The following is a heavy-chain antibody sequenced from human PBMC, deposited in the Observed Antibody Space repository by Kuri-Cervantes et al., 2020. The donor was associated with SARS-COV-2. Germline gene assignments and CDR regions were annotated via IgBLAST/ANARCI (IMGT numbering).Heavy chain of an antibody. V-gene: IGHV3-23*01. D-gene: IGHD1-26*01. CDR1: GFTFSSYA. J-gene: IGHJ6*02. CDR2: ISGSGGST. CDR3: AKCGELLTSSYYYYGMDV. Sequence: GESLKISCAASGFTFSSYAMSWVRQAPGRGLEWVLAISGSGGSTYYADSVKGRFTISRDNSKNTLYLQMNSLRAEDTAVYYCAKCGELLTSSYYYYGMDVWGQGTTVTSP.